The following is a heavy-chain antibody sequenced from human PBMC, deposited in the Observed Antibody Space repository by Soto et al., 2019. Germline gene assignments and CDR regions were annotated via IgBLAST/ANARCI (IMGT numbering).Heavy chain of an antibody. CDR2: IKSKTDGGTT. D-gene: IGHD4-17*01. CDR1: GFSFNNVW. J-gene: IGHJ5*02. V-gene: IGHV3-15*07. Sequence: EVLLVESGGGLVKPGGSLRLSCAASGFSFNNVWMNWVRQAPGKGLEWLGRIKSKTDGGTTDYAAPVKDRFTISRDDSKNTLYLQMKSLKIEDTAVYYCTTRFHGDYPPLSDPWGQGTLVIVSS. CDR3: TTRFHGDYPPLSDP.